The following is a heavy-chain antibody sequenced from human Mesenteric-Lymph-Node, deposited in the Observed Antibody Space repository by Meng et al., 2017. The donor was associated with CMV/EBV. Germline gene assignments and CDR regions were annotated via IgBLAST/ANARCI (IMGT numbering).Heavy chain of an antibody. J-gene: IGHJ4*02. CDR3: ARRVFYGDSRHYFDY. D-gene: IGHD4-17*01. CDR2: IYPGDSDT. V-gene: IGHV5-51*01. Sequence: GESLKISCQGSGYSFTSYWIGWVRQMPGKGLEWMGIIYPGDSDTRYSPSFQGQVTISADKSISTAYLQWSSLKASATAMYYCARRVFYGDSRHYFDYWGQETLVTVSS. CDR1: GYSFTSYW.